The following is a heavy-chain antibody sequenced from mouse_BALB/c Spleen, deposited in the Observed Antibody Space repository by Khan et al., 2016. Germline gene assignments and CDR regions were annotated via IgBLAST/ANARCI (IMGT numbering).Heavy chain of an antibody. V-gene: IGHV3-2*02. CDR3: AGGLGWFAY. Sequence: EVQLQESGPGLVKPSQSLSLTCTVTGYSITSDYAWNWIRQFPGNKLEWMGYISYSGSTSYNPSLKSRISITRDTSKNQIFLRLNSVTTEDTATYYWAGGLGWFAYWGQGTLVTVSA. J-gene: IGHJ3*01. D-gene: IGHD4-1*01. CDR1: GYSITSDYA. CDR2: ISYSGST.